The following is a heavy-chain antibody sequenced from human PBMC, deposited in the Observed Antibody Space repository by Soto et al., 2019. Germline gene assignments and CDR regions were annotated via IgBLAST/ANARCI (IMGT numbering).Heavy chain of an antibody. J-gene: IGHJ4*02. CDR1: GYTFTSYA. Sequence: QVQLVQSGAEEKKPGASVKVSCKASGYTFTSYAMHWVRQAPGQRLEWMGWINAGNGNTKYSQKFQGRVTITRDTSASTAYMELSSLRSEDTAVYYCARPYSSGWYSYLDYWGQGTLVTVSS. V-gene: IGHV1-3*05. D-gene: IGHD6-19*01. CDR2: INAGNGNT. CDR3: ARPYSSGWYSYLDY.